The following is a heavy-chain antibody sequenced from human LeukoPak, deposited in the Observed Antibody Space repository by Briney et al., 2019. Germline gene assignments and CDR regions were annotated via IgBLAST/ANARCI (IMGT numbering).Heavy chain of an antibody. CDR2: IYSGGST. CDR1: GFTVSSNY. J-gene: IGHJ4*02. D-gene: IGHD1-14*01. CDR3: AKVTPRGYFDY. Sequence: GGSLRLSCAASGFTVSSNYMSWVRQAPGKGLEWVSVIYSGGSTYYADSVKGRFTISRDNSKNTLYLQMNSLRAEDTAVYYCAKVTPRGYFDYWGQGTLVTVSS. V-gene: IGHV3-53*01.